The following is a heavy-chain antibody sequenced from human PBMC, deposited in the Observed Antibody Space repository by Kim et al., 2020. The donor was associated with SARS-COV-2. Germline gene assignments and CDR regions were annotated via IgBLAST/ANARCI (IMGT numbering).Heavy chain of an antibody. V-gene: IGHV3-33*01. CDR3: ARGVAHALVATRVDAFDI. J-gene: IGHJ3*02. Sequence: GGSLRLSCAASGFTFSSYGMHWVRQAPGKGLEWVAVIWDDGSNKYYADSVKGRFTISRDNSKNTLYLQMNSLRAEDTAVYYCARGVAHALVATRVDAFDIWGQGTMVTVSS. CDR2: IWDDGSNK. D-gene: IGHD5-12*01. CDR1: GFTFSSYG.